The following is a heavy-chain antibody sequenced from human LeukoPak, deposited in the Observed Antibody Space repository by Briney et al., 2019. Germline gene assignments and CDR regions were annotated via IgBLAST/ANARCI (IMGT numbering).Heavy chain of an antibody. Sequence: GGSLRLSSAASGFTFSRYSMNWVRQAPGKGLEWVSSISSSSSYIYYADSVKGRFTISRDNAKNSLYLQMNSLRAEDTAVYYCARVDARWVLYWGQGTLVTVSS. CDR1: GFTFSRYS. CDR2: ISSSSSYI. J-gene: IGHJ4*02. D-gene: IGHD3-10*01. CDR3: ARVDARWVLY. V-gene: IGHV3-21*01.